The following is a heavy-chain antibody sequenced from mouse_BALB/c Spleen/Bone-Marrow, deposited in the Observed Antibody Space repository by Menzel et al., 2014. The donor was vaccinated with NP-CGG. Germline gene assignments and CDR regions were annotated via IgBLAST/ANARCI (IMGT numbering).Heavy chain of an antibody. Sequence: LQESGAELAKPGASVKMSCKASGYTFTSYWMHWVKQRPGQGLEWIGYINPSTGYTEYNQKFKDKATLTADKSSSTAYMQLSSLTSEGSAVYYCAREGDYDGFAYWGQGALVTVSA. CDR1: GYTFTSYW. CDR2: INPSTGYT. J-gene: IGHJ3*01. D-gene: IGHD2-4*01. V-gene: IGHV1-7*01. CDR3: AREGDYDGFAY.